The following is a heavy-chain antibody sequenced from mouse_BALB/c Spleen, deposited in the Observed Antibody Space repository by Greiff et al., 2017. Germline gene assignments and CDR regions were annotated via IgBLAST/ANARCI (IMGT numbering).Heavy chain of an antibody. Sequence: VQLQQSGTVLARPGASVKMSCKASGYTFTDYAMHWVKQSHAKSLEWIGVISTYSGNTNYNQKFKGKATMTVDKSSSTAYMELARLTSEDSAIYYCARGDYDPYYFDYWGQGTTLTVSS. J-gene: IGHJ2*01. V-gene: IGHV1S137*01. D-gene: IGHD2-4*01. CDR3: ARGDYDPYYFDY. CDR1: GYTFTDYA. CDR2: ISTYSGNT.